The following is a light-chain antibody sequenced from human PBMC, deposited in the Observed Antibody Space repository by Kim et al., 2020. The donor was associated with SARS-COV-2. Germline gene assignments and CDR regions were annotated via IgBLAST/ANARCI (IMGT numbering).Light chain of an antibody. J-gene: IGKJ2*01. CDR3: QQYFDVPYT. Sequence: SASPGSKVTVTCRLTQNIARYLAWFQQRPGKAPQLLIYAAYTLHTGAPSRFSGSGSGTDFTLTINPLQSEDSATYFCQQYFDVPYTFGQGTKLEI. CDR1: QNIARY. V-gene: IGKV1D-8*02. CDR2: AAY.